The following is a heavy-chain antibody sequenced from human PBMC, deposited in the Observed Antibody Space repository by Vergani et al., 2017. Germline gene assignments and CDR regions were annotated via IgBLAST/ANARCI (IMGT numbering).Heavy chain of an antibody. CDR1: GFTFSSYG. CDR3: ARGGDAFDI. V-gene: IGHV3-33*01. J-gene: IGHJ3*02. CDR2: IWYDGSNK. Sequence: VQLVESGGGVVQPGRSLRLSCAASGFTFSSYGMHWVRQAPGKGLEGVAVIWYDGSNKYYADSVKGRFTISRDNSKNTLYLQMNSLGAEDTAVYYCARGGDAFDIWGQGTMVTVSS. D-gene: IGHD3-16*01.